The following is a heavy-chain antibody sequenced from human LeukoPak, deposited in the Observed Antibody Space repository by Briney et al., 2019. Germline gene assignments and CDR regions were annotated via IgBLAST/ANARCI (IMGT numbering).Heavy chain of an antibody. CDR1: GGSISGGGYS. CDR3: ARSPRKYDILTGYYQYYFDY. D-gene: IGHD3-9*01. CDR2: IYHSGST. Sequence: SQTLSLTCAVSGGSISGGGYSWSWIRQPPGKGLEWIGYIYHSGSTHYNPSLKSRVTISVDRSKNQFSLKLSSVTAADTAVYYCARSPRKYDILTGYYQYYFDYWGQGTLVTVSS. J-gene: IGHJ4*02. V-gene: IGHV4-30-2*01.